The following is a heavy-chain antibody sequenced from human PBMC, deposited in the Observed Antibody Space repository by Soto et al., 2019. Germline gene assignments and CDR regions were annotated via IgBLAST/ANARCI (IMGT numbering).Heavy chain of an antibody. J-gene: IGHJ6*02. CDR3: AREQLLRYYGMDV. CDR2: IYHSGST. Sequence: QVQLQESGPGLVKPSGTLSLTCAVSGGSISSSNWWSWVRQPPGKGLEWIGEIYHSGSTNYNQSLKRRVTISVDKSKNQFSLKLSSVTAADTAVYYCAREQLLRYYGMDVWGQGTTVTVSS. CDR1: GGSISSSNW. V-gene: IGHV4-4*02. D-gene: IGHD2-15*01.